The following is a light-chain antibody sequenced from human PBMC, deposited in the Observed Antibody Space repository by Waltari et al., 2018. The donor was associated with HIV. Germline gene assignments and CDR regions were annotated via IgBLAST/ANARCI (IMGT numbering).Light chain of an antibody. V-gene: IGLV3-9*01. Sequence: SYELTQPLSVSVALGQTARLTCGGNNIGRKHVHWSQHKPGLAPVLVIYRDSNRPSGIPERFSASNSGNTATLTISRAQAGDEADYYCQVWDSSTGVFGGGTKLTVL. CDR1: NIGRKH. J-gene: IGLJ2*01. CDR3: QVWDSSTGV. CDR2: RDS.